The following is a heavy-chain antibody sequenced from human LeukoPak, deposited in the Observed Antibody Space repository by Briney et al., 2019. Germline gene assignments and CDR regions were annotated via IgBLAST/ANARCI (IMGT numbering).Heavy chain of an antibody. CDR3: ARVLSPSTYCSSTSCYVQGRVALDY. Sequence: GGSLRLSCAASGFTFSSYNMNWVRQAPGKGPEWVSSITSSSSYIYYADSVKGRFTISRDNAKNSLYLQMDSLRVEDTAVYYCARVLSPSTYCSSTSCYVQGRVALDYWGQGTLVTVSS. CDR1: GFTFSSYN. V-gene: IGHV3-21*06. D-gene: IGHD2-2*01. J-gene: IGHJ4*02. CDR2: ITSSSSYI.